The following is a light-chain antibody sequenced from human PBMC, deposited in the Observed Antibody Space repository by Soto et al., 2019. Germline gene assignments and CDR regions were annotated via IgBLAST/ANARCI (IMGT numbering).Light chain of an antibody. CDR3: QSFDNSLGDSV. CDR2: ANN. CDR1: SSNIGAGYD. Sequence: QSVLTQPPSVSGAPGQRVTISCTGGSSNIGAGYDIHWYQQFPGTAPKLLIYANNNRPSGVPDRFSGSKSATSASLAITGLQAEDEADYYCQSFDNSLGDSVFGGGTQLTVL. J-gene: IGLJ2*01. V-gene: IGLV1-40*01.